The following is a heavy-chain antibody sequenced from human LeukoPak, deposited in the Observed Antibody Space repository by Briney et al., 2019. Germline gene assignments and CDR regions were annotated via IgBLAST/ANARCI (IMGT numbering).Heavy chain of an antibody. J-gene: IGHJ4*02. CDR3: AKSNRVGTSYLDY. D-gene: IGHD1-26*01. V-gene: IGHV3-53*01. CDR1: GFTVSTNY. Sequence: GGSLRLSCAASGFTVSTNYVSWVRQAPGKGLEWVSIIYSDATTSYADSVKGRFTISRDNSNNTLYLQMISLRAEDTAVYYCAKSNRVGTSYLDYWGQGILVTVSS. CDR2: IYSDATT.